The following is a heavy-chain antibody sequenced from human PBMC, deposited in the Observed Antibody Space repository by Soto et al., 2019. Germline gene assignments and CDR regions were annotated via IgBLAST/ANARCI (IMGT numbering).Heavy chain of an antibody. CDR3: ARPANTVADHFDL. CDR2: IYPSDFDT. CDR1: GYTFTIYW. Sequence: GESLKISCQVSGYTFTIYWIGWVRQMPGKGLEWMGIIYPSDFDTRYSPSSQGQVTISADQSINTAYLQWDSLKASDTAIYYCARPANTVADHFDLWGQGTPVTVSS. J-gene: IGHJ4*02. D-gene: IGHD4-17*01. V-gene: IGHV5-51*01.